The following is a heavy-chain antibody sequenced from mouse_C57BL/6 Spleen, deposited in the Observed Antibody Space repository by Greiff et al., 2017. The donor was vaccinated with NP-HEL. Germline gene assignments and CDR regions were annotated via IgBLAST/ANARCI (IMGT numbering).Heavy chain of an antibody. CDR2: ISDGGSYT. J-gene: IGHJ4*01. Sequence: EVQLVESGGGLVKPGGSLKLSCAASGFTFSSYAMSWVRQTPEKRLEWVATISDGGSYTYYPDNVKGRFTISRDNAKNNLYLQMSHLKSEDTAMYYCARDLTTDYYAMDYWGQGTSVTVSS. CDR3: ARDLTTDYYAMDY. V-gene: IGHV5-4*01. D-gene: IGHD1-1*01. CDR1: GFTFSSYA.